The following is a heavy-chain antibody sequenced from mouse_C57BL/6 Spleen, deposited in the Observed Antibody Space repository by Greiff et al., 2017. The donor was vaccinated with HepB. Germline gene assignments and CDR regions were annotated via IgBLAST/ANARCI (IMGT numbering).Heavy chain of an antibody. J-gene: IGHJ4*01. CDR1: GYSITSGYY. Sequence: EVQLQESGPGLVKPSQSLSLTCSVTGYSITSGYYWNWIRQFPGNKLEWMGYISYDGSNNYNPSLKNRISITRDTSKNQFFLKLNSVTTEDTATYYCARHDYDGYYYAMDYWGQGTSVTVSS. CDR2: ISYDGSN. V-gene: IGHV3-6*01. CDR3: ARHDYDGYYYAMDY. D-gene: IGHD2-4*01.